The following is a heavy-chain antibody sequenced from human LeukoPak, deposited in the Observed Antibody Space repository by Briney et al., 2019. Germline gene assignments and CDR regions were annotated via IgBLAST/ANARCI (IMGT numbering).Heavy chain of an antibody. CDR2: IYYSGST. Sequence: PSETLSLTCTVSGGSISSSSYYWGWIRQPPGKGLEWIGSIYYSGSTYYNPSLKSRVTISVDTSKNQFSLKLSSVTAADTAVYYCARVRLWFGELLPPKSYYMDVWGKGTTVTVSS. V-gene: IGHV4-39*07. D-gene: IGHD3-10*01. CDR1: GGSISSSSYY. J-gene: IGHJ6*03. CDR3: ARVRLWFGELLPPKSYYMDV.